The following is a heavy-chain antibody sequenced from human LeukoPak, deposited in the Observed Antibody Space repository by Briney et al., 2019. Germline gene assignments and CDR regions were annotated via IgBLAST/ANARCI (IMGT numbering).Heavy chain of an antibody. D-gene: IGHD2-2*01. V-gene: IGHV1-2*04. J-gene: IGHJ4*02. CDR2: INPNSGGT. CDR1: GYTFTGYY. CDR3: ARGYDCSSTSCYADFDY. Sequence: ASVKVSCKASGYTFTGYYMHWVRQAPGQGLEWMVWINPNSGGTNYAQKFQGWVTMTRDTSISTAYMELSRLRSDDTAVYYCARGYDCSSTSCYADFDYWGQGTLVTVSS.